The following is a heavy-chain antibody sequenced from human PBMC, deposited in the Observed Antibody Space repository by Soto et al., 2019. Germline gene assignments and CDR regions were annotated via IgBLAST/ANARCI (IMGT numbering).Heavy chain of an antibody. D-gene: IGHD2-2*01. Sequence: GGSLRLSCAASGFTFSNHWMHWVRQAPGKGLVWISRINSDGSATSYADSVKGRFTISRDNAKNTLYLQMNSLRAEDTAVYYCARDPPYCSTTSCIDYWGQGTLVTVSS. CDR2: INSDGSAT. CDR3: ARDPPYCSTTSCIDY. J-gene: IGHJ4*02. V-gene: IGHV3-74*01. CDR1: GFTFSNHW.